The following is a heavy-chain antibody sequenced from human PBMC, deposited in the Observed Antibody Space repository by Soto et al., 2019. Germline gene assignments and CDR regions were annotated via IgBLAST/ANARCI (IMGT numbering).Heavy chain of an antibody. CDR1: GGSISSYY. CDR2: IYTSGST. Sequence: QVQLQESGPGLVKPSETLSLTCTVSGGSISSYYWSWIRQPAGKGLEWIGRIYTSGSTNYNPSLKSRVTMSVDTSKNQVSLKLSSVTAADTAVYYCARGLYDFQRGAWFDPWGQGTLVTVSS. CDR3: ARGLYDFQRGAWFDP. J-gene: IGHJ5*02. V-gene: IGHV4-4*07. D-gene: IGHD3-3*01.